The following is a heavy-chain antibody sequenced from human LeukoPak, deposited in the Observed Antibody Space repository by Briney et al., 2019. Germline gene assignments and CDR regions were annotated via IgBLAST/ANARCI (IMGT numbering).Heavy chain of an antibody. CDR3: ARGPYYYDSSRVFDY. CDR1: GGTFSSYA. J-gene: IGHJ4*02. V-gene: IGHV1-69*05. CDR2: IIPIFGTA. D-gene: IGHD3-22*01. Sequence: SVKVSCKASGGTFSSYAISWVRQAPGQGLEWMGGIIPIFGTANYAQKFQGRVTITTDESTSTAYMELSSLRSEDTAVYYCARGPYYYDSSRVFDYWGQGTLVAVSS.